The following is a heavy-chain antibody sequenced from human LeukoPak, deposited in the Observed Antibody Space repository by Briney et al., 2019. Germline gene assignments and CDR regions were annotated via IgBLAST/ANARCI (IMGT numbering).Heavy chain of an antibody. CDR3: ARLVGSIWYREVLRGRDY. J-gene: IGHJ4*02. Sequence: SDPLSLPCTLSVRPINSCRYYWGRVRQPPGKGLDWNGYIYYRGSIYYNLSLKSRVTMSVDTSKNQFSLKLTSVTAANTAVYYCARLVGSIWYREVLRGRDYWGQGTLVTVSS. D-gene: IGHD6-13*01. V-gene: IGHV4-39*01. CDR2: IYYRGSI. CDR1: VRPINSCRYY.